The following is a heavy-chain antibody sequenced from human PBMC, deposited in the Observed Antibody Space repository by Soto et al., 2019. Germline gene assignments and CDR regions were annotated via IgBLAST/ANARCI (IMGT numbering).Heavy chain of an antibody. Sequence: SETLSLTCTVSGGSISSSSYYWGWIRQPPGKGLEGIGSIYYSGSTYYNPSLKSRVTISVDTSKNQFSLKLSSVTAADTAVYYCARQEITMVRGVIIFAFDIWGQGTMVTVSS. D-gene: IGHD3-10*01. CDR3: ARQEITMVRGVIIFAFDI. V-gene: IGHV4-39*01. CDR2: IYYSGST. CDR1: GGSISSSSYY. J-gene: IGHJ3*02.